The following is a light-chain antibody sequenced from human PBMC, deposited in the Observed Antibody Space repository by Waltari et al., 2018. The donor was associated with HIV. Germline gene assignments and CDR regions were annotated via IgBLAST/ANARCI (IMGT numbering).Light chain of an antibody. J-gene: IGLJ1*01. V-gene: IGLV1-51*01. CDR3: GTWDSSLSAYV. Sequence: QSVLTQPPSVSAAPGQKVTISCSGSSSNIGNNYVSWYQQLPGTAPKPLIYDNNKRPSGIPDRFSGSKSCTSATLGITGLQTGDEADYYCGTWDSSLSAYVFGTGTKVTVL. CDR2: DNN. CDR1: SSNIGNNY.